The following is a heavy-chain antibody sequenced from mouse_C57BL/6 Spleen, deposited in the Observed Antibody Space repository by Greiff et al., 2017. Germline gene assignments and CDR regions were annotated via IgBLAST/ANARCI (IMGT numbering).Heavy chain of an antibody. J-gene: IGHJ2*01. V-gene: IGHV5-4*01. CDR3: ARDLLTGTSYYFDY. D-gene: IGHD4-1*01. CDR2: ISDGGSYT. CDR1: GFTFSSYA. Sequence: EVQVVESGGGLVKPGGSLKLSCAASGFTFSSYAMSWVRQTPEKRLEWVATISDGGSYTYYPDNVKGRFTISRDNAKNNLYLQMSHLKSEDTAMYYCARDLLTGTSYYFDYWGQGTTLTVSS.